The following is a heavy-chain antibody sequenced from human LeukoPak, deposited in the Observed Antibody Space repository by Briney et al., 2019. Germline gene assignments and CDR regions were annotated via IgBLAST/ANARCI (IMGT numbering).Heavy chain of an antibody. D-gene: IGHD3-9*01. J-gene: IGHJ4*02. V-gene: IGHV3-48*02. Sequence: GGSLRLSCAASGFTFSSYSMNWVRQAPGKGLEWVSYISISSSTIYYADSVKGRFTISRDNAKNSLYLQMNSLRDEDTAVYYCARDHQLRYFDWLSYFDYWGQGTLVTVSS. CDR2: ISISSSTI. CDR1: GFTFSSYS. CDR3: ARDHQLRYFDWLSYFDY.